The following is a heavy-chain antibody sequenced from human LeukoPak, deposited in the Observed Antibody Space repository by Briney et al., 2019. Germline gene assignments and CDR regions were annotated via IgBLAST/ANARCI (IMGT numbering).Heavy chain of an antibody. Sequence: GGSLRLSCAASGFTFSTYAMNWVRQAPGKGLEWVSAIRGLGGSNTYYADSVKGRFTISRDNSKNTVYLQMSSLRAEDTAVYYCAKGGDGTGDLDYWGQGTLVTVSS. J-gene: IGHJ4*02. D-gene: IGHD3-10*01. CDR1: GFTFSTYA. CDR2: IRGLGGSNT. CDR3: AKGGDGTGDLDY. V-gene: IGHV3-23*01.